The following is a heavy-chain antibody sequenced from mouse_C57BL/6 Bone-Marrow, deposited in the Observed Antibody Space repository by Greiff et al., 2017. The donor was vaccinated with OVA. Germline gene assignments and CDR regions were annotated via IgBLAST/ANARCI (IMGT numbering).Heavy chain of an antibody. J-gene: IGHJ4*01. CDR2: IRNKANNHAT. CDR1: GFTFSDAW. V-gene: IGHV6-6*01. Sequence: EVKLVESGGGLVQPGGSMKLSCAASGFTFSDAWMDWVRQSPEKGLEWVAEIRNKANNHATYYAESVKGRFTISRDDSKSSVYLQMNSLRAEDTGIYYCTTPTTVVATDYAMDYWGQGTSVTVSS. D-gene: IGHD1-1*01. CDR3: TTPTTVVATDYAMDY.